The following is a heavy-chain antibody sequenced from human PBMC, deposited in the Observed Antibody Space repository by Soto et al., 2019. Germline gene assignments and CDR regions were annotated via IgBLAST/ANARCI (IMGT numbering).Heavy chain of an antibody. J-gene: IGHJ3*02. V-gene: IGHV1-18*01. Sequence: QVQLVQSGAEVKKPGASVKVSCKASGYNFTSYGLSWVRQAPGQGLEWTGCISADNGNTNYSQKLQGRVTMTTDTSTSTAYMELRSLRSVDTAVYYCARYGDYAAFDIWGQGTMVTVSS. CDR3: ARYGDYAAFDI. D-gene: IGHD4-17*01. CDR1: GYNFTSYG. CDR2: ISADNGNT.